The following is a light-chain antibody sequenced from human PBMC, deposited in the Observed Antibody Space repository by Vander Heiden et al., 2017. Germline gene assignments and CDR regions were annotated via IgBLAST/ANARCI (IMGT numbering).Light chain of an antibody. CDR1: QSVSSSY. V-gene: IGKV3-20*01. J-gene: IGKJ3*01. Sequence: EIVLTQSPGTLSLSPGERATLSCRASQSVSSSYLAWYQQKPGQAPRRLIYGASSRATGIPDRVSGSGSGTDFTLIISRLEPEDFAVYYCQQYGSAPFTFGPGTKVDIK. CDR2: GAS. CDR3: QQYGSAPFT.